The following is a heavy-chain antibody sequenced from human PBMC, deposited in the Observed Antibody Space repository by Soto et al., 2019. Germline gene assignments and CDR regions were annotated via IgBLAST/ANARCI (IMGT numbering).Heavy chain of an antibody. J-gene: IGHJ6*02. CDR1: GFAFRNYD. CDR3: ARTDRDFYGLDV. CDR2: ISAAGDP. V-gene: IGHV3-13*05. Sequence: EVQLVESGGGLVQPGGSLRLSCEAYGFAFRNYDMHWLRQGTGKGLEWVSGISAAGDPDYADSVEGRFTISRENAQNSFFLQMNSLRVGDTAVYYCARTDRDFYGLDVWGQGTTVIVS.